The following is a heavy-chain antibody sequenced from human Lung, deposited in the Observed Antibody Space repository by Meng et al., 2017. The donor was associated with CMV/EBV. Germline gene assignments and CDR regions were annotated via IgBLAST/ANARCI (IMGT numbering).Heavy chain of an antibody. CDR2: INPHSGGT. CDR3: ARQGNKDYYYGSGNYYNNWFDP. D-gene: IGHD3-10*01. J-gene: IGHJ5*02. CDR1: GYIFRGYH. V-gene: IGHV1-2*02. Sequence: QVQLVQSGAEVKKPGASVTVSCKGSGYIFRGYHIQWVRQAPGQGLEWMGWINPHSGGTAYAQKFQGRVTMTSDTSISTAYMELTSLRSDDTAIYYCARQGNKDYYYGSGNYYNNWFDPWGQGTLVTVSS.